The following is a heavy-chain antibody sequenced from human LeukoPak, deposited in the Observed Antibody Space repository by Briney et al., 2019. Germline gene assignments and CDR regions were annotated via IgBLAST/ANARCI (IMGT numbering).Heavy chain of an antibody. CDR1: GGAISSGY. CDR2: IYYTGST. D-gene: IGHD1-14*01. CDR3: AISSGPEDYFDY. V-gene: IGHV4-59*08. Sequence: SETLFLTCSVSGGAISSGYWTWIRQPPGKGLEWIGFIYYTGSTNYNPSLKSRVTISVDTSKNQFSLKLSSVTAADTAVYYCAISSGPEDYFDYWGQGILVTVSS. J-gene: IGHJ4*02.